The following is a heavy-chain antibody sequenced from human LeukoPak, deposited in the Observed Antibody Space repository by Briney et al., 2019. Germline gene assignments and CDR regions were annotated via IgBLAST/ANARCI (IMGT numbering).Heavy chain of an antibody. J-gene: IGHJ4*02. Sequence: GGSLRLSCAASGFTFSSYAMSWVRQAPGKGLEGVSAISSSGGGTYYADSVKGRFTISRDNSKNKLYLQMNSLRAEDTAVYYCAKEYSSSWYYFDYWGQGTLVTVSS. CDR2: ISSSGGGT. CDR1: GFTFSSYA. V-gene: IGHV3-23*01. CDR3: AKEYSSSWYYFDY. D-gene: IGHD6-13*01.